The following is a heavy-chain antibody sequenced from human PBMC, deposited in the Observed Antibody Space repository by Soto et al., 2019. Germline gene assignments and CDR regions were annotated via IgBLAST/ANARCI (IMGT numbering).Heavy chain of an antibody. V-gene: IGHV1-18*01. Sequence: ASAKVSCKASGYIFAHYGISWVRQAPGQGLEWMGWISAYNGDTHYAQSLQGRVTMTTDTSTSTAYMVLRSLRSDDTAVYYCTRDKFEGIYYDSSGYNNWFDPWGQGTLVTVSS. D-gene: IGHD3-22*01. CDR1: GYIFAHYG. CDR3: TRDKFEGIYYDSSGYNNWFDP. J-gene: IGHJ5*02. CDR2: ISAYNGDT.